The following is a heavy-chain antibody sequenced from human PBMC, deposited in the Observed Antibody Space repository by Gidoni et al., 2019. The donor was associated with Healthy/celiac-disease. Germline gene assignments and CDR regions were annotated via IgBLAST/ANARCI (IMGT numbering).Heavy chain of an antibody. Sequence: QVQLVQSGAEVKKPGASVKVSCKASGYTFTSYGISWVRQAPGQGLEWMGWISAYNGNTHYAQKLQGRVTMTTDTSTSTAYMELRSLRSDDTAVYYCARDREGITMIVVVPSNWFDPWGQGTLVTVSS. J-gene: IGHJ5*02. D-gene: IGHD3-22*01. V-gene: IGHV1-18*01. CDR3: ARDREGITMIVVVPSNWFDP. CDR1: GYTFTSYG. CDR2: ISAYNGNT.